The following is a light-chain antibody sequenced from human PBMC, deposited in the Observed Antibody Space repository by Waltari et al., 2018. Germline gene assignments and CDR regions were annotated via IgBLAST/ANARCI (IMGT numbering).Light chain of an antibody. Sequence: QAVVTQEPSLPVSPGGTVTLTCGSSTGAVTSGHYPYWFQQKPGQAPRPLVYDTSNKRSWTPARFSGSLLGGKAALTLSGAQPEDEAEYYCLLSYSGGRRVFGGGTKLTVL. CDR3: LLSYSGGRRV. CDR1: TGAVTSGHY. J-gene: IGLJ3*02. V-gene: IGLV7-46*01. CDR2: DTS.